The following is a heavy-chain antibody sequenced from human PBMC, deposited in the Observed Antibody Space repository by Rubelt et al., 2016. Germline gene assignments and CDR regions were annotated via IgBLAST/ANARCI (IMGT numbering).Heavy chain of an antibody. V-gene: IGHV4-39*01. CDR1: GGAISDSDYY. CDR2: VLHSGSA. J-gene: IGHJ5*01. Sequence: QLQLQESGPGLVKPSETLSLTCTVSGGAISDSDYYWAWIRQPPGRGLEYIVTVLHSGSAYYNPSLNSRVTVSVDTSKNQFPLSLYSVTAAETAVYYCARARATGVGGRGFFDSWGQGTLVTVSS. CDR3: ARARATGVGGRGFFDS. D-gene: IGHD1-1*01.